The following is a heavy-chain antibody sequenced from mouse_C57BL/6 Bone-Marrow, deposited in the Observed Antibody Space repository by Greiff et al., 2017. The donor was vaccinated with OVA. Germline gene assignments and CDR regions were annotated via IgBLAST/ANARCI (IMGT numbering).Heavy chain of an antibody. CDR2: IWTGGGT. D-gene: IGHD1-1*02. CDR1: GFSLTSYA. CDR3: ARNKGRGSYDGFAY. V-gene: IGHV2-9-1*01. Sequence: QVQLQQSGPGLVAPSQSLSITCTVSGFSLTSYAISWVRQPPGKGLEWLGVIWTGGGTNYNSALKSRLSISKDNSKSQVYLKMNSLQTDDTARYYCARNKGRGSYDGFAYWGQGTLVTVSA. J-gene: IGHJ3*01.